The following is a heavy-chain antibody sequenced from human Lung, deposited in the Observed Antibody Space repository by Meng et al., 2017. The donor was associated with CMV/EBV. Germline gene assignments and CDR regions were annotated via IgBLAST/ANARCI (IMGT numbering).Heavy chain of an antibody. J-gene: IGHJ6*02. CDR1: GFTFSGSA. V-gene: IGHV3-73*01. CDR2: IRSKANSYAT. D-gene: IGHD3-3*01. Sequence: GGSXRLXXAASGFTFSGSAMHWVRQASGKGLEWVGRIRSKANSYATAYAASVKGRFTISRDDSKNTAYLQMNSLKTEDTAVYYCTSHSYDFWGGMDVWGQGTXVTVSS. CDR3: TSHSYDFWGGMDV.